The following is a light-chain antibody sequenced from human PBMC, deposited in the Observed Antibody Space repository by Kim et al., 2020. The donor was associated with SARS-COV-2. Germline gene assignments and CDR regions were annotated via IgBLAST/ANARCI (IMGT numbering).Light chain of an antibody. CDR1: KLGDKF. V-gene: IGLV3-1*01. CDR2: QDS. CDR3: QAWDSSTSVV. Sequence: VSPGQTASITCSGDKLGDKFACWYQQKPGQSPVLVIYQDSKRPSGIPERFSGSNSGNTATLTISGTQAMDEADYYCQAWDSSTSVVFGGGTQLTVL. J-gene: IGLJ2*01.